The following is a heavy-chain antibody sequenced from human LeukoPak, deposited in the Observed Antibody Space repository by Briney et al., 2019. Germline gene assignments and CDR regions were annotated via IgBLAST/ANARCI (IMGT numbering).Heavy chain of an antibody. V-gene: IGHV4-4*07. CDR3: AREVLWFGESLSNWFDP. Sequence: SETLSLTCTVSGGSISSYYWSWIRQPAGKGLEWIGRIYTSGSTNYNPSLKSRVTMSVDTSKNQFSLKLSSVTAADTAVYYCAREVLWFGESLSNWFDPWGQGTLVTVSS. D-gene: IGHD3-10*01. CDR1: GGSISSYY. J-gene: IGHJ5*02. CDR2: IYTSGST.